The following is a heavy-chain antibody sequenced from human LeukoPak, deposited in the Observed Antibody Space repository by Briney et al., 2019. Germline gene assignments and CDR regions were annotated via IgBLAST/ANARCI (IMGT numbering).Heavy chain of an antibody. CDR3: ARYCSGGSCYSAFDY. V-gene: IGHV3-23*01. CDR2: ISGSGGST. D-gene: IGHD2-15*01. Sequence: PGGSLRLSCAASGFTFDDYTMHWVRQAPGKGLEWVSAISGSGGSTYYADSVKGRFTISRDNSKNTLYLQMNSLRAEDTAVYYCARYCSGGSCYSAFDYWGQGTLVTVSS. CDR1: GFTFDDYT. J-gene: IGHJ4*02.